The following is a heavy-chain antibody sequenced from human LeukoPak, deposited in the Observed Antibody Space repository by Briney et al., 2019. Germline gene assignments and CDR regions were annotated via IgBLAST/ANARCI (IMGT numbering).Heavy chain of an antibody. D-gene: IGHD2-2*01. CDR1: GGSISSYY. CDR3: ASEAPGYCSSTSCYGGYFQH. J-gene: IGHJ1*01. CDR2: IYYSGSI. V-gene: IGHV4-59*01. Sequence: SETLSLTCTVSGGSISSYYWSWIRQPPGKGLEWIGYIYYSGSINYNPSLKSRVTISVDTSKNQFSLKLSSVTAADTAVYYCASEAPGYCSSTSCYGGYFQHWGQGTLVTVSS.